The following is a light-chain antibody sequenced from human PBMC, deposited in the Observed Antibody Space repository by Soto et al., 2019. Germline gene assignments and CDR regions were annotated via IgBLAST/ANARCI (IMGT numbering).Light chain of an antibody. CDR1: GSDVGAYNY. J-gene: IGLJ1*01. V-gene: IGLV2-14*01. Sequence: QSVLTQPACVSGSPGQSITISCTGTGSDVGAYNYDSWYQQYPGEAPKVIIYDVSHRPAGVSNRFSGSKSGNTASLTISGLQTQDEADYYCSSYTSATTYVFGTG. CDR2: DVS. CDR3: SSYTSATTYV.